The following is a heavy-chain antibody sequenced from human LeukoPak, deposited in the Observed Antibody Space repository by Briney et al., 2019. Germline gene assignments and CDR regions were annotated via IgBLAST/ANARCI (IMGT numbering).Heavy chain of an antibody. CDR3: ARLTLRRDIVVVWWFDP. J-gene: IGHJ5*02. CDR2: IYHSGST. D-gene: IGHD2-2*01. Sequence: SETLSLTCAVSGYSISSGYYWGWIRQPPGKGLEWVGSIYHSGSTYYNPSLKSRVTISVDTSKNQFSLKLSSVTAADTAVYYCARLTLRRDIVVVWWFDPWGQGTLVTVSS. V-gene: IGHV4-38-2*01. CDR1: GYSISSGYY.